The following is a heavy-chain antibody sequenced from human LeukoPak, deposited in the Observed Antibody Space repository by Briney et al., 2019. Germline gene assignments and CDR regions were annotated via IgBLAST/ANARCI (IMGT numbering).Heavy chain of an antibody. CDR3: ARASTTVPNLLDY. CDR2: INGDGTST. CDR1: GFTFSTYW. D-gene: IGHD4-17*01. Sequence: GGSLRLSCAASGFTFSTYWMHWVRHAPGKGLLWASRINGDGTSTKYADSVKGRFTISRDNARHTLYLQMNSLRAEDTAVYYCARASTTVPNLLDYWGQGTLVTVSS. J-gene: IGHJ4*02. V-gene: IGHV3-74*03.